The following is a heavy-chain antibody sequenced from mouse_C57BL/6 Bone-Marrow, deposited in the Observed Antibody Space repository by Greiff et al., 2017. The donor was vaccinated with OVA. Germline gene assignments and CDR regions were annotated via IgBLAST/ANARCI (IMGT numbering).Heavy chain of an antibody. V-gene: IGHV2-6-1*01. CDR3: ARHGLGDYYAMDY. Sequence: VQGVESGPGLVAPSQSLSITCTVSGFSLTSYGVHWVRQPPGKGLEWLVVIWSDGSTTYNSALKSRLSISKDNSKSQVFLKMNSLQTDDTAMYYCARHGLGDYYAMDYWGQGTSVTVSS. CDR2: IWSDGST. CDR1: GFSLTSYG. J-gene: IGHJ4*01. D-gene: IGHD3-1*01.